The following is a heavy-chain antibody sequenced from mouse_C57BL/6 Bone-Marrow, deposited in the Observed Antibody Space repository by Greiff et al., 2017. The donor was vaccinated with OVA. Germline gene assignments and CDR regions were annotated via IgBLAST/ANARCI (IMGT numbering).Heavy chain of an antibody. J-gene: IGHJ3*01. CDR3: ARGENGSIPSRFAY. CDR2: INPYNGGT. CDR1: GYTFTDYY. Sequence: EVQLQQSGPVLVKPGASVKMSCKASGYTFTDYYMNWVKQSHGKSLEWIGVINPYNGGTSYNQQFKGKATLTVDKSSSTAYMELNSLTSDDSAVYYCARGENGSIPSRFAYWGQGTLVTVSA. D-gene: IGHD1-1*01. V-gene: IGHV1-19*01.